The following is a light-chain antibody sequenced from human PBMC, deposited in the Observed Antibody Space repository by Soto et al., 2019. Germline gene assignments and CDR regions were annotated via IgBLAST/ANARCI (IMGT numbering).Light chain of an antibody. CDR1: SSDVGAYDY. J-gene: IGLJ1*01. CDR3: SSYTTSSTRV. V-gene: IGLV2-14*03. CDR2: EVS. Sequence: QSALTQPASVSGSPGQSITISCTGTSSDVGAYDYVSWYQQHPDKAPKLMIYEVSYRPSGVSNRFSGSKSVNTATLTISGLQADDEADYYCSSYTTSSTRVFGTGTKVTVL.